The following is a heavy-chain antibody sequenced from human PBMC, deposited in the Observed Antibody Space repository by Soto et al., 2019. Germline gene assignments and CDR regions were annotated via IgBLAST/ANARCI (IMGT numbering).Heavy chain of an antibody. CDR1: GGSISSSNW. CDR3: ARNPYNWFDP. V-gene: IGHV4-4*02. CDR2: IYHSVTT. J-gene: IGHJ5*02. Sequence: QVQLQESGPGLVKPSGTLSLTCAVSGGSISSSNWGSWVGQPPGKGLEWIGEIYHSVTTNYNPSLRSRVTISVDKSKNQFALRLNSVTAADTAVYYCARNPYNWFDPWGQGMLVTVSS.